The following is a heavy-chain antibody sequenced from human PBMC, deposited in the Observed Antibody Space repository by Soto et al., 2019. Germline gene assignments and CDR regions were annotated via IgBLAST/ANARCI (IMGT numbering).Heavy chain of an antibody. CDR1: GFTFNNAW. Sequence: GGSLRLSCAASGFTFNNAWMNWVRKTPGKGLEWVGRIKSKTDDGTTDYTAPVKGRFTISRDDSKNTRYLQMNSLKIEDTAVYYCTTGAAFIGGDYYYGMDVWGQGTTVTVSS. V-gene: IGHV3-15*07. J-gene: IGHJ6*02. CDR3: TTGAAFIGGDYYYGMDV. CDR2: IKSKTDDGTT. D-gene: IGHD1-26*01.